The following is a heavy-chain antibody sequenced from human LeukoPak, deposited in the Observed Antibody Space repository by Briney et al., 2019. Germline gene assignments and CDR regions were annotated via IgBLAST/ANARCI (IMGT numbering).Heavy chain of an antibody. J-gene: IGHJ5*02. Sequence: GASVRVSCKTSGYSFTDYYIHWVRQAPGQGLEWMGWINTKSGRTSSARKFQGRVTMTRVPSITTVYMDMAWLTSDDTAIYFCARADFIDAGPYLIGPWGQGTLVTVSS. CDR3: ARADFIDAGPYLIGP. CDR1: GYSFTDYY. D-gene: IGHD3-3*01. V-gene: IGHV1-2*02. CDR2: INTKSGRT.